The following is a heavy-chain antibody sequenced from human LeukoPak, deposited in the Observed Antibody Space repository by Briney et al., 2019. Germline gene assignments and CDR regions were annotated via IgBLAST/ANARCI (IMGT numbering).Heavy chain of an antibody. D-gene: IGHD3-22*01. V-gene: IGHV3-23*01. Sequence: GGSLRLSCAASGFTFSSYGMSWVRQAPGKGLEWVSAISGSGGSTYYADSVKGRFTISRDNSKNTLYLQMNSLRAEDTAVYYCAVDRTLSSGSPWFDPWGQGTLVTVSS. CDR3: AVDRTLSSGSPWFDP. CDR1: GFTFSSYG. J-gene: IGHJ5*02. CDR2: ISGSGGST.